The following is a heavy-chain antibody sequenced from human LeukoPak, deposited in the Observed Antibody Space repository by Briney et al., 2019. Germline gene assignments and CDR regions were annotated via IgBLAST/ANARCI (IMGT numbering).Heavy chain of an antibody. D-gene: IGHD6-13*01. CDR1: GYTFTSYD. CDR3: ARGLLGPKAAAGRP. Sequence: ASVKVSCKASGYTFTSYDINWVRQATGQGLEWMGWINPNSGGTNYAQKFQGRVTMTRDTSISTAYMELSRLRSDDTAVYYCARGLLGPKAAAGRPWGQGTLVTVSS. J-gene: IGHJ4*02. V-gene: IGHV1-2*02. CDR2: INPNSGGT.